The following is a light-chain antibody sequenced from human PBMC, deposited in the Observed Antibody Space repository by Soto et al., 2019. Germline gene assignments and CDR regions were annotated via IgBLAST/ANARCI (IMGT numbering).Light chain of an antibody. CDR1: QSVSSN. CDR2: GAS. J-gene: IGKJ2*01. CDR3: QQYNDWPPKYT. Sequence: EIVMTQSPVTLSVSPGERATLSCRASQSVSSNLAWYQQKPGQAPRLLIYGASNRATGVPARFSGSGSGTEFTLSISSLQSEDFGVYYCQQYNDWPPKYTFGQGTKLEIK. V-gene: IGKV3-15*01.